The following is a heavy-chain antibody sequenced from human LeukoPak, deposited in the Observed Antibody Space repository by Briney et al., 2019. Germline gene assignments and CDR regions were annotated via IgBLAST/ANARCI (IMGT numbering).Heavy chain of an antibody. V-gene: IGHV3-74*01. D-gene: IGHD2-21*01. CDR1: AFTFSNHW. Sequence: PGGSLRLSCAASAFTFSNHWMHWVRQAPGEGRMWFSDISSEGSTTLYADSVKGRFISSRDNAKNTVYLQMNSLRAEYTAVYYCVRDGMVIPYAFDIWGQGTMVTVSS. J-gene: IGHJ3*02. CDR3: VRDGMVIPYAFDI. CDR2: ISSEGSTT.